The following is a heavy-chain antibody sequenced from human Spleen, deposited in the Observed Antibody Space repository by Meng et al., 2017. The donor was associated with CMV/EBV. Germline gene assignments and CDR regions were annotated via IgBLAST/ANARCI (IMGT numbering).Heavy chain of an antibody. V-gene: IGHV3-20*04. CDR2: ISWNAEDT. CDR1: GFNFEDYG. Sequence: GCLRLSGADSGFNFEDYGMTWVRQVPGKGLEWVSGISWNAEDTGYADSVKGRFIISRDNAKSSLYLQMNSLRAEDTALYYCTRDTDHWGQGTLVTVSS. CDR3: TRDTDH. J-gene: IGHJ4*02.